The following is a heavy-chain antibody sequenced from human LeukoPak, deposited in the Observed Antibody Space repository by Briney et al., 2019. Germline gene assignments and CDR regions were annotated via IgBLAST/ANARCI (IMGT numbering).Heavy chain of an antibody. CDR3: AREVRQEYSSSKGYMDV. Sequence: ASVKVSCKASGYTFTSYYMHWVRQAPGQGLEWVGIINPSGGSTSYARKFQGRVTMTRDTSTSTVYMELSSPRSEDTAVYYCAREVRQEYSSSKGYMDVWGKGTTVTVSS. D-gene: IGHD6-6*01. V-gene: IGHV1-46*01. CDR1: GYTFTSYY. CDR2: INPSGGST. J-gene: IGHJ6*03.